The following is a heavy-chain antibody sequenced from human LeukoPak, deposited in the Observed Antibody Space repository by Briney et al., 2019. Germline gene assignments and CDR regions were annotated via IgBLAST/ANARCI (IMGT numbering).Heavy chain of an antibody. D-gene: IGHD3-3*01. J-gene: IGHJ4*02. CDR3: ARVNDFWSGYFDS. CDR2: INPVGGST. Sequence: ASVKVSCKASGYTFTTYYIHWVRQAPGQGLEWMGIINPVGGSTTYAHRFQGRLTMTRDTSTSTVYMEPSSLRSEDTAVYYCARVNDFWSGYFDSWGQGTLVTVSS. CDR1: GYTFTTYY. V-gene: IGHV1-46*01.